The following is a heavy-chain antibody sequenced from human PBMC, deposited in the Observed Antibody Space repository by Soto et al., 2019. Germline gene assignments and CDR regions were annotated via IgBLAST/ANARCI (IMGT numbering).Heavy chain of an antibody. J-gene: IGHJ5*02. CDR3: ARGAVTIFGVVIESWFDP. Sequence: SETLSLTCTVSGGSISSYYWSWIRQPPGKGLEWIGYIYYSGSTNYNPSLKSRVTISVDTSKNQFSLKLSSVTAADTAVYYCARGAVTIFGVVIESWFDPWGQGTLVTVSS. CDR1: GGSISSYY. V-gene: IGHV4-59*01. CDR2: IYYSGST. D-gene: IGHD3-3*01.